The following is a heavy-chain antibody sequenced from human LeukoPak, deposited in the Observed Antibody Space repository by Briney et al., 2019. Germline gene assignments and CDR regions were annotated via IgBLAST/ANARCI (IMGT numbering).Heavy chain of an antibody. V-gene: IGHV4-38-2*02. Sequence: PSETLSLTCTVSDYSISSGYYWGWIRQPPGKGLEWIGSIYHSGSTNYNPSLKSRVTISVDKSKNQFSLKLSSVTAADTAVYYCARPYYYYMDVWGKGTTVTVSS. CDR2: IYHSGST. CDR1: DYSISSGYY. CDR3: ARPYYYYMDV. J-gene: IGHJ6*03.